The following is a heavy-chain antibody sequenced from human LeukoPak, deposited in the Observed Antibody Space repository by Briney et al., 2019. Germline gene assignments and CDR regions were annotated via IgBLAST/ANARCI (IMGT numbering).Heavy chain of an antibody. J-gene: IGHJ4*01. CDR2: ISSSGGTT. CDR3: AKVAARGDYEAYFEY. CDR1: GFTFSIYA. V-gene: IGHV3-23*01. Sequence: GGSLRLSCAASGFTFSIYAMSWVRQAPGKGLEWVAAISSSGGTTYYADSMRGRFSISRDNPKSMLFLEMSSLRADDTAVYYCAKVAARGDYEAYFEYWGHGTQVAVSS. D-gene: IGHD3-16*01.